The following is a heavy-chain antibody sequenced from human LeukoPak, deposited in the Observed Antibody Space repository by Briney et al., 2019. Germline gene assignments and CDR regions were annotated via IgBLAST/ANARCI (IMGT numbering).Heavy chain of an antibody. V-gene: IGHV3-23*01. CDR3: AKSGYNRFDY. D-gene: IGHD5-24*01. CDR1: GFTFSISA. J-gene: IGHJ4*02. Sequence: GGSLRLSCAASGFTFSISAMSWVCQAPGKGLEWVSNISGSGSGGSTYYADSVKGRFTISRDNSKNTLYLQMNSLRAEDTAVYYCAKSGYNRFDYWGQGTLVTVSS. CDR2: ISGSGSGGST.